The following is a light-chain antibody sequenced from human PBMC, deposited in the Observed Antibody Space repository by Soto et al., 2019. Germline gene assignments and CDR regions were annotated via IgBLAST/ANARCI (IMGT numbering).Light chain of an antibody. V-gene: IGKV1-9*01. Sequence: IQLTQFPSSLSASVGDTVTITCRASQDISTYLAWYQQKPGKAPKLLLYAASTLQSGVPSRFSGSGSGTDFTLTISSLQPEDFATYYCQQLSRHRPLTFGGGTKVEIK. CDR2: AAS. CDR3: QQLSRHRPLT. J-gene: IGKJ4*01. CDR1: QDISTY.